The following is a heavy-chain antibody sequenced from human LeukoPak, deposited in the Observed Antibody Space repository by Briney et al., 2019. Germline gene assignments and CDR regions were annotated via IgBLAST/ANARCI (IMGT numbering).Heavy chain of an antibody. CDR2: IYPGDSDT. J-gene: IGHJ4*02. D-gene: IGHD3-10*01. CDR1: GYSFTSYW. V-gene: IGHV5-51*01. Sequence: GESLKISCKGSGYSFTSYWIGWVRQMPGKGLEWMGIIYPGDSDTRYSPSFQGQVTISADKSISTAYLQWSSLKASDTAMYHCARAPYNYYGSGSYYPFDYWGQGTLVTVSS. CDR3: ARAPYNYYGSGSYYPFDY.